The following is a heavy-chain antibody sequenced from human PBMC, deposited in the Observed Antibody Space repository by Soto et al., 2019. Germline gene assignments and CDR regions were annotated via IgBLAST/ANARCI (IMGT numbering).Heavy chain of an antibody. CDR2: INPNSGGT. J-gene: IGHJ6*02. CDR3: ARERSVGVPADGMDG. CDR1: GYTFTGYY. V-gene: IGHV1-2*02. Sequence: ASVKVSCKASGYTFTGYYMHWVRQAPGQGLEWMGWINPNSGGTNYAQKFQGRVTMTRATSISTAYMALSRLRSDDTAVYYCARERSVGVPADGMDGWGQGTRVTV. D-gene: IGHD2-2*01.